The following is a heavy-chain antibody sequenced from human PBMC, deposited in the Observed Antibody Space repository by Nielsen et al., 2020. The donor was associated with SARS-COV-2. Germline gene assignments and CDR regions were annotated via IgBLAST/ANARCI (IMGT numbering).Heavy chain of an antibody. J-gene: IGHJ4*02. Sequence: SETLSLTCTVSGGSISSYYWSWIRQPPGKGLEWIGYIYYSASTNYNPSLKSRVTISVDTSKNQFSLKLSSVTAADTAVYYCARLRCGGDCYEYYFDYWGQGTLVTVSS. CDR3: ARLRCGGDCYEYYFDY. CDR2: IYYSAST. V-gene: IGHV4-59*01. D-gene: IGHD2-21*02. CDR1: GGSISSYY.